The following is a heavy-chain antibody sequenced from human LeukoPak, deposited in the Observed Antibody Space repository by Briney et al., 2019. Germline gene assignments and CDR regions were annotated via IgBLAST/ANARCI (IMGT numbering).Heavy chain of an antibody. CDR2: IYYSGST. D-gene: IGHD3-10*01. V-gene: IGHV4-59*01. J-gene: IGHJ5*02. CDR1: GGSISSYY. CDR3: ARVLLRGPYNWFDP. Sequence: PSETPSLTCTVSGGSISSYYWSWIRQPPGKGLEWIGYIYYSGSTNYNPSLKSRVIISVDTSKNQFSLKLSSVTAADTAVYYCARVLLRGPYNWFDPWGQGTLVTVSS.